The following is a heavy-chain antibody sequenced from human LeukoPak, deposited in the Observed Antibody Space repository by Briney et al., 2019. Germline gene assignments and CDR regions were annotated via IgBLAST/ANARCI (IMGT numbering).Heavy chain of an antibody. CDR2: IYSGNHT. V-gene: IGHV3-66*01. Sequence: GGSLRLSCAASGFVVSDNYISWVRQAPGKGLEWISIIYSGNHTSYTDSVKGRFIISRDNSKNMVYLQMNSLRAEDTAVYSCARGARGGYSYGMDVWGQGTTVTVSS. CDR3: ARGARGGYSYGMDV. CDR1: GFVVSDNY. D-gene: IGHD5-18*01. J-gene: IGHJ6*02.